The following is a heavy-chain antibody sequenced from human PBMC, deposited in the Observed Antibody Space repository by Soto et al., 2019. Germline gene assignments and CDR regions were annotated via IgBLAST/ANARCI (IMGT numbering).Heavy chain of an antibody. D-gene: IGHD6-13*01. CDR3: SRGIASSRLVTFDV. CDR2: IISTSTNI. V-gene: IGHV3-21*01. CDR1: GFTFSRYI. Sequence: DVQLVESGGGLVKPGGSLRLSCAASGFTFSRYIMHWVRQAPGKGLEWISTIISTSTNIYYADSVKGRFTISRDNPKNSLYLQMNSLRCEDMAVYYCSRGIASSRLVTFDVWGQGTLVTVST. J-gene: IGHJ3*01.